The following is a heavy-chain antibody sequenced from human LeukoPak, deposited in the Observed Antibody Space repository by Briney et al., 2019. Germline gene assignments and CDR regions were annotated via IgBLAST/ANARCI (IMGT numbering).Heavy chain of an antibody. D-gene: IGHD3-10*01. CDR1: GYTFTNYG. CDR2: ISAYNGNT. V-gene: IGHV1-18*04. CDR3: ARANVLLWFGEFDY. Sequence: ASVTVSCKASGYTFTNYGISWVRQAPGQGLEWMGFISAYNGNTNYAQKLQGRVTMTTDTSTSTAYMELRSLRSDDTAVYYCARANVLLWFGEFDYWGQGTLVTVSS. J-gene: IGHJ4*02.